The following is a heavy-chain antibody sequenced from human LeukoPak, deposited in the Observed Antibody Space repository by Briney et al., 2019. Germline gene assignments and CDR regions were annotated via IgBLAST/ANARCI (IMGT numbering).Heavy chain of an antibody. CDR2: INHSGST. CDR3: ARKEGGQMVNTRRWFDH. V-gene: IGHV4-34*01. Sequence: SETLSLTCAVYGGSFSGYYWSWIRQPPGKGLEWIGEINHSGSTNYNPSLKSRVTISVDTSKNQFSLKLRSVTAADTAVYYCARKEGGQMVNTRRWFDHWGQGTLVTVSS. D-gene: IGHD5-24*01. CDR1: GGSFSGYY. J-gene: IGHJ5*02.